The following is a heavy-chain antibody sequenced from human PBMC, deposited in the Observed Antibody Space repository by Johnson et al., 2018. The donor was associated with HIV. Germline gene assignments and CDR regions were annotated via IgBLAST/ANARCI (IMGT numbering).Heavy chain of an antibody. CDR1: GFTFSSYG. J-gene: IGHJ3*02. D-gene: IGHD6-13*01. Sequence: QVQLVESGGGVVQPGRSLRLSCAASGFTFSSYGMHWVRQAPGKGLEWLAVISYDGSNKYYADSVKGRFTISRDNSKNTLYLQMNSLRAEDTAVYYCARGLAADAFDIWGQGTMVTVSS. V-gene: IGHV3-30*03. CDR2: ISYDGSNK. CDR3: ARGLAADAFDI.